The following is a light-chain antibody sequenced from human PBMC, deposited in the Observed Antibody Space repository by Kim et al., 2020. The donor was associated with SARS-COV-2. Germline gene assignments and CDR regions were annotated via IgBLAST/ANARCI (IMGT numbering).Light chain of an antibody. J-gene: IGKJ4*01. CDR1: QGISNY. Sequence: DIQMTQSPSVMSASVGDRITITCRASQGISNYLARFQQKPGKAPKRLIYVASSLQSGVPSRFSGSASGTEFALTISSLQPEDFATYYCLQHNTYPRLTFGGGTKVDIK. CDR3: LQHNTYPRLT. V-gene: IGKV1-17*03. CDR2: VAS.